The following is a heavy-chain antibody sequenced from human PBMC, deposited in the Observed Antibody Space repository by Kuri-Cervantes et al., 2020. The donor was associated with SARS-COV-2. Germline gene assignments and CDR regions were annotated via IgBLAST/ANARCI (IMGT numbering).Heavy chain of an antibody. CDR3: ARAPNSRYCSSTSCYFDY. Sequence: ASVKVSCKASGYTFTDYYIHWVRQAPGQGPEWMGWINPISGGTKYAQNFQGRVTMTRDTSISTAYMELRSLRSDDTAVYYCARAPNSRYCSSTSCYFDYWGQGTLVTVSS. V-gene: IGHV1-2*02. J-gene: IGHJ4*02. CDR1: GYTFTDYY. CDR2: INPISGGT. D-gene: IGHD2-2*01.